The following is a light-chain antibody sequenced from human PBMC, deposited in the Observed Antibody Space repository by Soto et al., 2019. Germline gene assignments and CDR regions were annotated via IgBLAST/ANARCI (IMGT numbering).Light chain of an antibody. Sequence: EVVMTQSPATLSVSPGERATLSCRASETVATNVAWYQQKPGQAPRLLISGASTRAAGISDRFRGSGSGTEVIITLSSLRSEDYSIYYCEQYCGWHPITFGQGTKVEI. CDR2: GAS. CDR3: EQYCGWHPIT. V-gene: IGKV3-15*01. CDR1: ETVATN. J-gene: IGKJ1*01.